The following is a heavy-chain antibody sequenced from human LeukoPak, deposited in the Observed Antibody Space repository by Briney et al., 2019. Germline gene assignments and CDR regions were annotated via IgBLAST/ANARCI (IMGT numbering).Heavy chain of an antibody. CDR1: GGSFSGYY. CDR3: TRGSSKSDY. Sequence: PSETLSLTCAVYGGSFSGYYWSWIRQPPGKGLEWIGEINHSGSTNYNPSLKSRVTISVDMSKNLFSLKLNSVTAADTAVYYCTRGSSKSDYWGQGTLVTVSS. J-gene: IGHJ4*02. CDR2: INHSGST. V-gene: IGHV4-34*01.